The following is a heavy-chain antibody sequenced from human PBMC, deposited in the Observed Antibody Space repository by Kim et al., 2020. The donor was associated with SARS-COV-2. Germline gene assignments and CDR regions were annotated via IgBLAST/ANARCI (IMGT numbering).Heavy chain of an antibody. Sequence: GGSLRLSCAASGFTFSNYEMSWVRQTPGKGLEWVSAISAIGSTGGSTYYADSVKGRFTISRDDLTNTLYLQMNSLRAEDTAVYYCAKDDGSSGEGYYYYGMDVWGQGTTVTVSS. CDR3: AKDDGSSGEGYYYYGMDV. J-gene: IGHJ6*02. CDR2: ISAIGSTGGST. D-gene: IGHD6-19*01. CDR1: GFTFSNYE. V-gene: IGHV3-23*01.